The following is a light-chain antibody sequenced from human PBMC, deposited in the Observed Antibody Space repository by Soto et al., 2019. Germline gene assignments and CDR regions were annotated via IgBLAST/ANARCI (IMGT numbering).Light chain of an antibody. V-gene: IGKV3-20*01. Sequence: DIVWAQSPGSLSLSPGEGATLSFIAIQSVSSSYFAWYQQKPGQAPRLLIYGASSRATGIPDRFSGSGSGTDFTLTISRLEPQDFAVYYCQQYGSSPSITFGQGTRLEIK. CDR2: GAS. CDR1: QSVSSSY. CDR3: QQYGSSPSIT. J-gene: IGKJ5*01.